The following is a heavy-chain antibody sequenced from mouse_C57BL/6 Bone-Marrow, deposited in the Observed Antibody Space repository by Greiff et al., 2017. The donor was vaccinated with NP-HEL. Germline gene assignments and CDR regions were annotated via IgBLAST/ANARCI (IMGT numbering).Heavy chain of an antibody. V-gene: IGHV2-6-1*01. CDR3: ARHGTAQGEFAY. CDR2: IWSDGST. CDR1: GFSLTSYG. J-gene: IGHJ3*01. D-gene: IGHD3-2*02. Sequence: VKLVESGPGLVAPSQSLSITCTVSGFSLTSYGVHWVRQPPGKGLEWLVVIWSDGSTTYNSALNSRLSISKDNSKSQVFLKMNRRQTDDTAMYYCARHGTAQGEFAYWGQGTLVTVSA.